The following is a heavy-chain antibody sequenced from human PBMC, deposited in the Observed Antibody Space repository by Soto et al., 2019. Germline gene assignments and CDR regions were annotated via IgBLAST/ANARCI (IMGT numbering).Heavy chain of an antibody. CDR1: GYTFTDYL. CDR3: AREFTATYYFDY. CDR2: INPGGTCI. V-gene: IGHV1-46*01. J-gene: IGHJ4*02. D-gene: IGHD6-25*01. Sequence: ASVKVSCKASGYTFTDYLIPWVRQAPGQELQWMGIINPGGTCIKIAQQFQGRVTMTRDTSTSTVYMEVSSLTSEDTALYYCAREFTATYYFDYWGQGTLVTVSS.